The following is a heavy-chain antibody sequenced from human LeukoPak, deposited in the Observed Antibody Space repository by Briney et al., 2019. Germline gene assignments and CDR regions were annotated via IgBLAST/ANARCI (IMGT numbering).Heavy chain of an antibody. CDR1: GGSISSYY. V-gene: IGHV4-4*07. Sequence: PSETLSLTCTVSGGSISSYYWSWIRQPAGKGLEWIGRIHTSGSTNYNPSLKSRVTMSVDTSKNQFSLKLSSVTAADTAVYYCARNSGSFSSDYYYMDVWGKGTTVTVSS. J-gene: IGHJ6*03. CDR2: IHTSGST. CDR3: ARNSGSFSSDYYYMDV. D-gene: IGHD1-26*01.